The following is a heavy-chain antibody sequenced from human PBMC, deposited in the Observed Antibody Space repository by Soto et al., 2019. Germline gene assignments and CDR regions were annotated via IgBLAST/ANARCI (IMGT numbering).Heavy chain of an antibody. CDR1: GFTFSSYS. Sequence: GGSLRLSCAASGFTFSSYSMNWVRQAPGKGLEWVSSISSSSSYIYYADSVKGRFTISRDNAKNSLYLQMNSLRAEDTAVYYCARDAYENGITGTTDAFDIWGQGTMVTVSS. J-gene: IGHJ3*02. V-gene: IGHV3-21*01. D-gene: IGHD1-20*01. CDR3: ARDAYENGITGTTDAFDI. CDR2: ISSSSSYI.